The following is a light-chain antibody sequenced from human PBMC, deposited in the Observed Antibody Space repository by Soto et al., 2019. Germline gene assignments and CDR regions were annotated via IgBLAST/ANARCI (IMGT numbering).Light chain of an antibody. V-gene: IGKV3-20*01. CDR1: QTVSITY. CDR3: QQYNSYPWT. Sequence: VLTQSPGTLSLSPGESATLSCSASQTVSITYLTWYQQKPGQAPRLLIYDASYRATGLPARFSGSGSGTDFTLTITSLQPDDFATYYCQQYNSYPWTFGQGTKVDI. J-gene: IGKJ1*01. CDR2: DAS.